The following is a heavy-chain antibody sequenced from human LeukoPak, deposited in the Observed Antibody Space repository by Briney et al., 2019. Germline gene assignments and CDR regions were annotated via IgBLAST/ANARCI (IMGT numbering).Heavy chain of an antibody. Sequence: GGSLRLSCAASGFTFSSYWMHWVRQAPGKGLEWVSFISTTSSYIYYADSVKGRFTISRDNAKNSVYLQMNSLRVEDTAVYYCARDSSGWHDRWDYWGQGTLVTVSS. CDR1: GFTFSSYW. J-gene: IGHJ4*02. CDR3: ARDSSGWHDRWDY. CDR2: ISTTSSYI. D-gene: IGHD6-19*01. V-gene: IGHV3-21*01.